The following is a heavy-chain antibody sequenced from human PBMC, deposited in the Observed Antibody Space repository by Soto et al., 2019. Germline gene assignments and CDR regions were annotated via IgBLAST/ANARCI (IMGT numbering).Heavy chain of an antibody. J-gene: IGHJ4*02. V-gene: IGHV3-48*02. CDR2: IGRTSTPI. CDR1: GFTFSTYS. D-gene: IGHD6-6*01. CDR3: TRDSSKPWDS. Sequence: EVQLVESGGGLVQPGGSLRLSCTASGFTFSTYSMHWVRQAPGKGLEWVSYIGRTSTPIYYADSVKGRFTISRDNARNSLFLQMNSLREEDTAVYYCTRDSSKPWDSWGQGTLVTVPS.